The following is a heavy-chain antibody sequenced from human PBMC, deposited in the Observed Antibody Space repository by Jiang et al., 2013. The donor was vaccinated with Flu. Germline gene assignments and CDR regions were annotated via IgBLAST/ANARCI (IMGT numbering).Heavy chain of an antibody. CDR3: ARSIVALTHFDY. CDR1: GGSISSGSYY. D-gene: IGHD5-12*01. CDR2: IYTSGST. Sequence: GLVKPSQTLSLTCTVSGGSISSGSYYWSWIRQPAGKGLEWIGRIYTSGSTNYNPSLKSRVTISVDTSKNQFSLKLSSVTAADTAVYYCARSIVALTHFDYWGQGTLVTVSS. J-gene: IGHJ4*02. V-gene: IGHV4-61*02.